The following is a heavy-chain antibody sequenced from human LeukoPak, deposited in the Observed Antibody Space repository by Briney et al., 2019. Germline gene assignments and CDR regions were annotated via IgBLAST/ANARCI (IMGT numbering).Heavy chain of an antibody. CDR2: IYTSGST. Sequence: PSETLSLTCTVSGGSISSYYWSWIRQPAGKGLEWIGRIYTSGSTNYNPSLKSRVTMSVDTSKSQFSLSLSSVTAADTAVYYCARYSSSLFLDYWGQGTLVTVSS. V-gene: IGHV4-4*07. CDR3: ARYSSSLFLDY. CDR1: GGSISSYY. J-gene: IGHJ4*02. D-gene: IGHD6-6*01.